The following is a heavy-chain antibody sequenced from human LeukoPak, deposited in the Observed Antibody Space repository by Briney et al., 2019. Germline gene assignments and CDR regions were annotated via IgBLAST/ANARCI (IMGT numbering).Heavy chain of an antibody. CDR3: ARGSSYGFSMGY. Sequence: GASVKVSCKASGYTFTSYGINWVRQAPGQGLEWTGWISTYNGNTNYAQKLQGRVAMTTDTSTTTAYMELRSLRSDDTAVYYCARGSSYGFSMGYWGQGTLVTVSS. CDR2: ISTYNGNT. J-gene: IGHJ4*02. V-gene: IGHV1-18*01. CDR1: GYTFTSYG. D-gene: IGHD5-18*01.